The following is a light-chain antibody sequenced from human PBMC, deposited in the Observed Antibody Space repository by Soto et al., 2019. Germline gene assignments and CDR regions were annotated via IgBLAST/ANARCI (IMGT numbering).Light chain of an antibody. V-gene: IGLV2-23*02. CDR3: CSYAGSNWGYV. CDR2: KVS. J-gene: IGLJ1*01. Sequence: SALTQPASVSGSPGQSITISCTGTSSDIGSYHLVSWYQHHSGKAPKLIIYKVSQWPSGVSDRFSASKSGSTASLTISGLQAEDEADYYCCSYAGSNWGYVFGTGTKVTVL. CDR1: SSDIGSYHL.